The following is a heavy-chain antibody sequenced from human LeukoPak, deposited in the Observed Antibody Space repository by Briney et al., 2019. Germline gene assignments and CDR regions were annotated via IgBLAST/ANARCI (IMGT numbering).Heavy chain of an antibody. V-gene: IGHV4-39*02. CDR2: IYYSGST. CDR1: GGSISSSSYY. D-gene: IGHD3-22*01. J-gene: IGHJ6*02. CDR3: ARDLFASRSGYNSYYYYGMDV. Sequence: SETLSLTCTVSGGSISSSSYYWGWIRQPPGKGLEWIGSIYYSGSTYYNPSLKSRVTISVDTSKNRFSLKLSSVTAADTAVYYCARDLFASRSGYNSYYYYGMDVWGQGTTVTVSS.